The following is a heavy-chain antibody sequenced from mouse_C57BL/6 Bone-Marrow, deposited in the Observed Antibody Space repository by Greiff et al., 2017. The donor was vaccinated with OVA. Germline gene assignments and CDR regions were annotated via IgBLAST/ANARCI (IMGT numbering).Heavy chain of an antibody. CDR1: GYTFTSYW. CDR2: IHPNSGST. V-gene: IGHV1-64*01. D-gene: IGHD1-1*01. J-gene: IGHJ2*01. CDR3: ARITTVVPDY. Sequence: QVQLQQSGAELARPGASVKLSCKASGYTFTSYWMHWVKQRPGQGLEWIGMIHPNSGSTNYNEKFKSKATLTVDKSSSTAYMQLSSLTSEDSAVYYCARITTVVPDYWGQGTTLTVSS.